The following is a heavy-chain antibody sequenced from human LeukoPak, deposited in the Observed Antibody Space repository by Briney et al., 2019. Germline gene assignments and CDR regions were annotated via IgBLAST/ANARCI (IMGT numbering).Heavy chain of an antibody. J-gene: IGHJ4*02. CDR1: GFSFSIYW. CDR2: ITSDGSTT. D-gene: IGHD3-22*01. CDR3: ARERSSSGSIDY. V-gene: IGHV3-74*01. Sequence: GGSLRLSCFASGFSFSIYWMHWVRQAPGKGLVWVSRITSDGSTTNYADSVEGRFTISRDNAKNTLFLQMNSLRAEDTAVYYCARERSSSGSIDYWGQGTLVTVSS.